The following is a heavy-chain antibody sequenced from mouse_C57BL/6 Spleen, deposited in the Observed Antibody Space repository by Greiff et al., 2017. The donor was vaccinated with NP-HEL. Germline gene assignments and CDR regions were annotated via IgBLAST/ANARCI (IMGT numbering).Heavy chain of an antibody. CDR1: GYTFTSYG. V-gene: IGHV1-81*01. CDR3: ARFGDKVDY. CDR2: IYPRSGNA. Sequence: QVQLKESGAELARPGASVKLSCKASGYTFTSYGISWVKQRTGQGLEWIGEIYPRSGNAYYNEKFKGKATLTADKSSSTAYMELRSLTSEDSAVYFCARFGDKVDYWGQGTTLTVSS. J-gene: IGHJ2*01.